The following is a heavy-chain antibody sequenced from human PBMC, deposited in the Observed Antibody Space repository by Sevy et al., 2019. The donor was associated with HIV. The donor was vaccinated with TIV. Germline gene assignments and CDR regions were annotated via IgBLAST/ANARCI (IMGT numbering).Heavy chain of an antibody. CDR1: GFNVNDIY. J-gene: IGHJ3*02. CDR2: ISSLSTYT. CDR3: ARRVAAHDGFDI. D-gene: IGHD6-13*01. Sequence: GGSLRLSCAASGFNVNDIYINWVRQAPGKGLEWVSYISSLSTYTNYADSVRGRFTISRDNAKNSLYLQMNSLRAEDTGVYYCARRVAAHDGFDIWGQGTMVTVSS. V-gene: IGHV3-11*06.